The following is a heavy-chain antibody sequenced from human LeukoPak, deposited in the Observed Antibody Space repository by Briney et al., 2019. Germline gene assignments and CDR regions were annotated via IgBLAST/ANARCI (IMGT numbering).Heavy chain of an antibody. V-gene: IGHV4-34*01. CDR1: GGSFSGYY. D-gene: IGHD5-18*01. CDR2: INHSGST. Sequence: PSETLSLTCAVYGGSFSGYYWSWIRQPPGKGLEWIGEINHSGSTNYNPSLKSRVTISVDTSKNQFSLKPSSVTAADTAVYYCARGVTGDTATPFDYWGQGTLVTVSS. CDR3: ARGVTGDTATPFDY. J-gene: IGHJ4*02.